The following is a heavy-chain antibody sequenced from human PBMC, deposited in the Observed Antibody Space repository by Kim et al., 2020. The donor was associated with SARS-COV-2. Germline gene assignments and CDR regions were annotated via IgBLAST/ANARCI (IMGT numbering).Heavy chain of an antibody. CDR3: ARAVTAIYGWFDP. D-gene: IGHD3-3*01. CDR1: GFTFSSYW. CDR2: INGDGSST. J-gene: IGHJ5*02. Sequence: GGSLRLSCAASGFTFSSYWMHWVRQAPGKGLVWVSRINGDGSSTSYADSVKGRFTISRDNAKNTLYLQMNSLRAEDTAVYSCARAVTAIYGWFDPWGQGTLVTVSS. V-gene: IGHV3-74*01.